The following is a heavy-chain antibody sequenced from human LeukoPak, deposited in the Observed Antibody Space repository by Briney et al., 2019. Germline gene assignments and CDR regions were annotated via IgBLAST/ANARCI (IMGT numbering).Heavy chain of an antibody. V-gene: IGHV3-23*01. J-gene: IGHJ4*02. Sequence: PGGSLRLSCAASGFTFSSYAMTWVRQAPGKGLEWVSTVSTSGGGTYYADSVKGRFTISRDNSKNTLYLQMNSLRAEDTAVYYCAKRYNSEYLAPGQNWAQGTLVTVSS. CDR3: AKRYNSEYLAPGQN. CDR1: GFTFSSYA. D-gene: IGHD1-1*01. CDR2: VSTSGGGT.